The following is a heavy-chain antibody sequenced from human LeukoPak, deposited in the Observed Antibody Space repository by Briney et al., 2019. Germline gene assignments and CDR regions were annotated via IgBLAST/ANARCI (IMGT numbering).Heavy chain of an antibody. Sequence: ASVKVSCKASGYTFTSYGVSWVRQAPGQGLEWMGWISAYNGNTNYAQKLQGRVTMTTDTSTSTAYMELRSLRSDDTAVYYCARVGMSLLYGDYDGYFDYWGQGTLVTVSS. CDR1: GYTFTSYG. V-gene: IGHV1-18*01. J-gene: IGHJ4*02. CDR3: ARVGMSLLYGDYDGYFDY. D-gene: IGHD4-17*01. CDR2: ISAYNGNT.